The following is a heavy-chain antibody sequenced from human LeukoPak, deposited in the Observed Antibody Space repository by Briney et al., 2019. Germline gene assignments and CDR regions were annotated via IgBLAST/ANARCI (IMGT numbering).Heavy chain of an antibody. CDR1: GGSFSGYY. CDR2: INHSGST. Sequence: PSETLSLTCAVYGGSFSGYYWSWIRQPPGKGLEWIGEINHSGSTNYNPSLKSRVTISVDTSKNQFSLKLSSVTAADTAVYYCARGPSYYYVSRFAFDIWGQGTMVTVSS. V-gene: IGHV4-34*01. CDR3: ARGPSYYYVSRFAFDI. D-gene: IGHD3-10*02. J-gene: IGHJ3*02.